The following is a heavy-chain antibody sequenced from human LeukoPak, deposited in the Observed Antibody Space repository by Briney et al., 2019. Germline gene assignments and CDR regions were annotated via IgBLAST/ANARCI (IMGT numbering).Heavy chain of an antibody. J-gene: IGHJ4*02. D-gene: IGHD3-3*01. CDR2: IKQDGSEK. V-gene: IGHV3-7*01. Sequence: GGSLRLSCAASGFTFSSYWMNWVRQAPGKGLEWVANIKQDGSEKYYVDSVKGRFTISRDNGKNSLYLQMNSLRAEDTAVYYCARDRGGAYDFWSGYYTGYFDYWGQGTLVPVSS. CDR1: GFTFSSYW. CDR3: ARDRGGAYDFWSGYYTGYFDY.